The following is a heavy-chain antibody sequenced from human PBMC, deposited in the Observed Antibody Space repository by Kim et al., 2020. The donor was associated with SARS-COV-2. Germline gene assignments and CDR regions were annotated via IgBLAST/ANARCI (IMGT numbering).Heavy chain of an antibody. D-gene: IGHD3-10*01. CDR3: AADPGTVGDDAFDI. CDR2: IVVGSGNT. V-gene: IGHV1-58*01. Sequence: SVKVSCKASGFTFTSSAVQWVRQARGQRLEWIGWIVVGSGNTNYAQKFQERVTITRDMSTSTAYMELSSLRSEDTAVYYCAADPGTVGDDAFDIWGQGTMVTVSS. CDR1: GFTFTSSA. J-gene: IGHJ3*02.